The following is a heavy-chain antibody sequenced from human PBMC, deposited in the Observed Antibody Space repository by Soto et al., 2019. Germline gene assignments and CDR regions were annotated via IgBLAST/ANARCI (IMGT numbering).Heavy chain of an antibody. V-gene: IGHV3-66*01. Sequence: PGGSLRLSCAASGFTVSSNYMSWVRQAPGKGLEWVSVIYSGGSTYYADSVKGRFTISRDNSKNTLYLQMNSLRAEDTAVYYCAREKDRGYDLYYYYMDVWGKGTTVTVSS. CDR2: IYSGGST. CDR3: AREKDRGYDLYYYYMDV. J-gene: IGHJ6*03. CDR1: GFTVSSNY. D-gene: IGHD5-12*01.